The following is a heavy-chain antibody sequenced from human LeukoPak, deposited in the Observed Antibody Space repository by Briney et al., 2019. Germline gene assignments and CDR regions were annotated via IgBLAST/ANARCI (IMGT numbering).Heavy chain of an antibody. D-gene: IGHD3-16*01. Sequence: GGSLRLSCVASGFTFNTFWMSWVRQAPGKGLEWVANIKEDGSEKYFVDSVKGRFTISRDNAKNSLYLQMNSLRVEDTAVYYWAGMGVPKWGQGPLVTVSS. CDR2: IKEDGSEK. V-gene: IGHV3-7*03. CDR1: GFTFNTFW. J-gene: IGHJ4*02. CDR3: AGMGVPK.